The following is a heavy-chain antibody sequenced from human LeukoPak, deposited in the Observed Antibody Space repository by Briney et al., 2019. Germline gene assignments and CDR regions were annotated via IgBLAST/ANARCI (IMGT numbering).Heavy chain of an antibody. V-gene: IGHV3-33*06. Sequence: GGSLRLSCTASGFTFGDYAMSWVRQAPGKGLERVAVIWNDGSDKYYGDSVKGRFTISRGNAKKTVYLQMNSLRVEETAVYYCAKDAQRGFDYSNSLESWGQGALVTVSS. CDR3: AKDAQRGFDYSNSLES. CDR1: GFTFGDYA. J-gene: IGHJ1*01. CDR2: IWNDGSDK. D-gene: IGHD4-11*01.